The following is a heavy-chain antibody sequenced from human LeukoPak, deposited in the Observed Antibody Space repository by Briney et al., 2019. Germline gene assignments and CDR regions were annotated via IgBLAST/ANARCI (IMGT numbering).Heavy chain of an antibody. Sequence: GGSLRLSCAASGFTFRTYAMHWVRQAPGKGLEWVAVISDDGSNQYYADSVKGRFTISRDNSKNTLYLQMIGQRDEDTSVYYCARTDRYGSGSYFDYWGQGTLVTVSS. V-gene: IGHV3-30-3*01. CDR3: ARTDRYGSGSYFDY. CDR2: ISDDGSNQ. D-gene: IGHD3-10*01. J-gene: IGHJ4*02. CDR1: GFTFRTYA.